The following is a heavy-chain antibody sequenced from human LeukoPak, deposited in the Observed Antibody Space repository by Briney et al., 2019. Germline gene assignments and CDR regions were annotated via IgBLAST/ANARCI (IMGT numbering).Heavy chain of an antibody. J-gene: IGHJ3*01. CDR1: GFAFNDFA. D-gene: IGHD3-16*01. Sequence: PGTSLRLSCEASGFAFNDFAMTWVRQAPGKGLEWVSTIADAGTYYADSVKGRFIISRDNSKNMLYLQLNSLRADDTAMYYCARNLGPFDVRGHGTMVTVSS. CDR3: ARNLGPFDV. CDR2: IADAGT. V-gene: IGHV3-23*01.